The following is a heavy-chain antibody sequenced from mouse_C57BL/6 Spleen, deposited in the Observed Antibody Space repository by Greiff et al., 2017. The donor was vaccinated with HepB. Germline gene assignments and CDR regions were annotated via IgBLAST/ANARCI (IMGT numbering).Heavy chain of an antibody. V-gene: IGHV5-9-1*02. CDR1: GFTFSSYA. CDR3: TREGTGPYYAMDY. D-gene: IGHD4-1*01. J-gene: IGHJ4*01. Sequence: EVKLVESGEGLVKPGGSLKLSCAASGFTFSSYAMSWVRQTPEKRLEWVAYISSGGDYIYYADTVKGRFTISRDNARNTLYLQMSSLKSEDTAMYYCTREGTGPYYAMDYWGQGTSVTVSS. CDR2: ISSGGDYI.